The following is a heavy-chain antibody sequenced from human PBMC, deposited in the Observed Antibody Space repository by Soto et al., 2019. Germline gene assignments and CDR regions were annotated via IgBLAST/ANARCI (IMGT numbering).Heavy chain of an antibody. CDR2: IRSKANSYAT. V-gene: IGHV3-73*01. CDR1: GFTFSGSA. J-gene: IGHJ2*01. D-gene: IGHD3-3*01. Sequence: GALRLSCAASGFTFSGSAMHWVRQASGKGLEWVGRIRSKANSYATAYAASVKGRFTISRDDSKNTAYLQMNSLKTEDTAVYYCTIQSTLLRFLEWLSTDWYFDLWGRGTLVTVSS. CDR3: TIQSTLLRFLEWLSTDWYFDL.